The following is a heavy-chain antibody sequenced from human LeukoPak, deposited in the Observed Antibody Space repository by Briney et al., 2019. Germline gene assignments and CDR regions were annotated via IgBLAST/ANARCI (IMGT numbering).Heavy chain of an antibody. CDR2: ISSGGTYE. Sequence: GGSLRLSCAASGFTFSNYAMHWVRQAPGKGLEWVSLISSGGTYEYYADSVKGRFTISRDNSKNTLYLRLNSLRAEDTAVYYCARDSTYYYDSGSSGPHYFDNWGQGTLVTVSS. CDR3: ARDSTYYYDSGSSGPHYFDN. J-gene: IGHJ4*02. CDR1: GFTFSNYA. V-gene: IGHV3-30*01. D-gene: IGHD3-10*01.